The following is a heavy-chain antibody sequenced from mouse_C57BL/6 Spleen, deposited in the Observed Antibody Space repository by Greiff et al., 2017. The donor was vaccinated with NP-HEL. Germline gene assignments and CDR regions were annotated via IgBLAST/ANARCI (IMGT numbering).Heavy chain of an antibody. CDR1: GFTFSSYA. V-gene: IGHV5-4*01. J-gene: IGHJ4*01. CDR2: ISDGGSYT. D-gene: IGHD3-2*02. CDR3: ARDQMRGGYTYAMDY. Sequence: EVNLVESGGGLVKPGGSLKLSCAASGFTFSSYAMSWVRQTPEKRLEWVATISDGGSYTYYPDNVKGRFTISRDNAKNNLYLQMSHLKSEDTAMYYCARDQMRGGYTYAMDYWGQGTSVTVSS.